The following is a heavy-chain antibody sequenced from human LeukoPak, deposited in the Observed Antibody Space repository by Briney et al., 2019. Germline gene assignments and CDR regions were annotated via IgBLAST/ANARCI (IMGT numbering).Heavy chain of an antibody. J-gene: IGHJ4*02. D-gene: IGHD5-18*01. V-gene: IGHV1-46*01. CDR1: GYTFTSYY. CDR2: INPSGGST. Sequence: GASVKVSCKASGYTFTSYYMHWVRQAPGQGLEWMGIINPSGGSTSHAQKFQGRVTMTRDTSTSTVYMELSSLRSEDTAVYYCASLGGYSYGHTYYFDYWGQGTLVTVSS. CDR3: ASLGGYSYGHTYYFDY.